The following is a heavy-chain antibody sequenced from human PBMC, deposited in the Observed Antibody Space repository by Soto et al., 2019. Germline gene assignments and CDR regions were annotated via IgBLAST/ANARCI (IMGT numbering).Heavy chain of an antibody. V-gene: IGHV3-15*07. D-gene: IGHD6-19*01. J-gene: IGHJ5*02. CDR1: GFTFTNAW. CDR3: LTGTSDWYYWFDP. Sequence: GGSLRLSCLASGFTFTNAWMNWVRQAPGKGLEWVGRIKSNTDGGTTDYAAPMKGRFTISRDDSKTTVYLQMNSLRTEDTAVYYCLTGTSDWYYWFDPWGQGTLVTVSS. CDR2: IKSNTDGGTT.